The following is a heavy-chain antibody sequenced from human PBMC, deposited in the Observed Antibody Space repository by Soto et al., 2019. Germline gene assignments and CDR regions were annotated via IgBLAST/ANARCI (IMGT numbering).Heavy chain of an antibody. CDR3: ARVAGLAGHV. CDR2: IKQDGGDK. J-gene: IGHJ4*02. V-gene: IGHV3-7*01. D-gene: IGHD6-19*01. CDR1: GFTFSSYW. Sequence: EAQLMESGGGLVQPGGSLRLSCAASGFTFSSYWMSWVRQAPGKGLVWVANIKQDGGDKYYVDSVKGRFIISRDNAKNSLYLQMDSLRAEDTAVYYCARVAGLAGHVWGQGTLVTVSS.